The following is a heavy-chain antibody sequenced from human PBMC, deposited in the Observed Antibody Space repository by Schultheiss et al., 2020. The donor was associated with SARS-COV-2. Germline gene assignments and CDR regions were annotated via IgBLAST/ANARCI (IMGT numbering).Heavy chain of an antibody. J-gene: IGHJ4*02. V-gene: IGHV3-30*04. D-gene: IGHD2-15*01. Sequence: GGSLRLSCAASGFTFSSYAMHWVRQAPGKGLEWVAVISYDGSNKYYADSVKGRFTISRDNSKNTLYLQMNSLRAEDTAVYYCAREGVECSGGSCYQDFDYWGQGTLVTVSS. CDR2: ISYDGSNK. CDR3: AREGVECSGGSCYQDFDY. CDR1: GFTFSSYA.